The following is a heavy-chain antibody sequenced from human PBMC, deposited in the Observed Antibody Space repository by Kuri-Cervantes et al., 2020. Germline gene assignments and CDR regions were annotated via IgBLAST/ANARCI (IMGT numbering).Heavy chain of an antibody. Sequence: ASVKVSCKASGGTFSSYAISWVRQAPGQRLEWMGWINAGNGNTKYSQKFQGRVTITRDTSASTAYMELSSLRSEDTAVYYCARDSVPYSGYDYGCAFDIWGQGTMVTVSS. D-gene: IGHD5-12*01. CDR1: GGTFSSYA. CDR3: ARDSVPYSGYDYGCAFDI. J-gene: IGHJ3*02. V-gene: IGHV1-3*01. CDR2: INAGNGNT.